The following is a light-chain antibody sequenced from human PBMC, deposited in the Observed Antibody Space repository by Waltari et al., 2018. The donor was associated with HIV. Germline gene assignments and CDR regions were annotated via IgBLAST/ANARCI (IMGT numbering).Light chain of an antibody. Sequence: SALTQPASVSGSPGQSITISCLGASSDIGSFDYVSWYQQHPDKAPKLILYDVTYRPSGVSGRFSGSRSGSMASLTISVLQPEDEADYFCCSYSDSGTILFGGGTRVTVL. CDR2: DVT. V-gene: IGLV2-14*03. J-gene: IGLJ2*01. CDR3: CSYSDSGTIL. CDR1: SSDIGSFDY.